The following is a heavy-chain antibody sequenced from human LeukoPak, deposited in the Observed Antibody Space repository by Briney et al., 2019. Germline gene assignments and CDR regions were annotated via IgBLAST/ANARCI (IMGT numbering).Heavy chain of an antibody. J-gene: IGHJ4*02. CDR3: AGHIGVWGNYRYDH. Sequence: GSLRLSCTASGFTFSSFAMHWVRQALGKGLEWVAIISFDGKYQYYADSVQGRFTISRDNAKNSLYLQMNSLRAEDTAVYYCAGHIGVWGNYRYDHWGQGTLVTVSS. CDR1: GFTFSSFA. V-gene: IGHV3-30*04. CDR2: ISFDGKYQ. D-gene: IGHD3-16*02.